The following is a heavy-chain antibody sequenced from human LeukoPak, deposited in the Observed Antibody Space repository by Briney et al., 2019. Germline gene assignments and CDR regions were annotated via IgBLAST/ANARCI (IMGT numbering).Heavy chain of an antibody. CDR3: AAEPLGGAAAGFFDY. CDR2: IVVGSGNT. CDR1: GFTFTSSA. V-gene: IGHV1-58*01. Sequence: ASVKVSCKASGFTFTSSAVQWVRQARGQRLEWIGWIVVGSGNTNYAQKFQERVTITRDMSTSTAYMELSSLRSEDTAVYYCAAEPLGGAAAGFFDYWGQGTLVTVSS. J-gene: IGHJ4*02. D-gene: IGHD6-13*01.